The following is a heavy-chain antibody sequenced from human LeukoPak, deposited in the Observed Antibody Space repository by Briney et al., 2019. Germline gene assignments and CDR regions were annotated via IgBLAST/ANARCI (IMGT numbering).Heavy chain of an antibody. J-gene: IGHJ4*02. Sequence: SETLSLTCTVSGGSISSYYWSWIRQPPGKGLEWIGYLYYSESTNYNPSLKSRVTISVDTSKNQFSLKLSSVTAADTAVYYCATIAAAGTPTDYWGQGTLVTVSS. V-gene: IGHV4-59*01. CDR3: ATIAAAGTPTDY. CDR1: GGSISSYY. D-gene: IGHD6-13*01. CDR2: LYYSEST.